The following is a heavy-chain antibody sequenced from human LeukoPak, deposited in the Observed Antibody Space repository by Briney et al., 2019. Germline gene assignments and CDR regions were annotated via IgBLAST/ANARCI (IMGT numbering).Heavy chain of an antibody. V-gene: IGHV4-34*01. CDR3: ARAPAGTGWFDP. Sequence: GSLRLSCAASGFTFSSYAMSWIRQPPGKGLEWIGEINHSGSANYNPSLKSRVTISVDTSKNQFSLKLSPVTAADTAVYYCARAPAGTGWFDPWGQGTLVTVSS. CDR2: INHSGSA. CDR1: GFTFSSYA. D-gene: IGHD6-19*01. J-gene: IGHJ5*02.